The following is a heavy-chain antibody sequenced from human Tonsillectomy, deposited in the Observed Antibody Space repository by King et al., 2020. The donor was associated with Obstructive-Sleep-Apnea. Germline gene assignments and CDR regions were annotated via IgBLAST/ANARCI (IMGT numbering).Heavy chain of an antibody. V-gene: IGHV3-15*01. CDR2: IKSRPDGETT. D-gene: IGHD2-15*01. CDR1: GTTFRNAW. Sequence: VQLVESGGGLVQPGGSLRLSCAVSGTTFRNAWMAWVRQAPGKGLEWVGHIKSRPDGETTDFGAPVKGRFSISRDDSKNTGYLHMSSLKAEDTAVYYCNMENFCSGGRCPPSVDYWGQGTLVTVSS. CDR3: NMENFCSGGRCPPSVDY. J-gene: IGHJ4*02.